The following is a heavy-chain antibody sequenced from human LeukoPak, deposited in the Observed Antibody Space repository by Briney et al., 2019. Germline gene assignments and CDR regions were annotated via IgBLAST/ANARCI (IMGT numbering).Heavy chain of an antibody. CDR3: ATGVTNVGGGY. CDR1: GFTFTSYG. Sequence: GGSLRLSCAASGFTFTSYGMHWVRQAPGKGLEWVAVIWYDGSNKYYADSVKGRFTISRDNSKNTLYLQMNSLRAEDTAVYYCATGVTNVGGGYWGQGTLVTVSS. V-gene: IGHV3-33*01. CDR2: IWYDGSNK. J-gene: IGHJ4*02. D-gene: IGHD2-8*01.